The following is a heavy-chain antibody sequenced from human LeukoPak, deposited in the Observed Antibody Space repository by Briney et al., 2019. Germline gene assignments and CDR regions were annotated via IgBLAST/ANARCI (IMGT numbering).Heavy chain of an antibody. CDR1: GFTFSSYG. J-gene: IGHJ4*02. V-gene: IGHV3-30*18. Sequence: GGSLRLSCAASGFTFSSYGMHWVLQAPGKGLEWVAVISYDGSNKYYADSVKGRFTISRDNSKNTLYLQMNSLRAEDTAVYYCAKDRDELVPDYWGQGTLVTVSS. D-gene: IGHD3-9*01. CDR2: ISYDGSNK. CDR3: AKDRDELVPDY.